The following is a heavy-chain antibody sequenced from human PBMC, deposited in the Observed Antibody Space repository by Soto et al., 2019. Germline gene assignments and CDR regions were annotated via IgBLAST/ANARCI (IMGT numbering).Heavy chain of an antibody. CDR3: ARDGPRDGFYY. J-gene: IGHJ4*02. CDR2: IWYDGSNK. Sequence: QVQLVESGGGVVQPGRSLRLSCAASGFTFSSYGMHWVRQAPGKGLEWVAVIWYDGSNKYYADSVKSRFTISRDNSKNTVYLQMNSLRTEDTAVDYCARDGPRDGFYYWGQGTLITVSS. V-gene: IGHV3-33*01. CDR1: GFTFSSYG.